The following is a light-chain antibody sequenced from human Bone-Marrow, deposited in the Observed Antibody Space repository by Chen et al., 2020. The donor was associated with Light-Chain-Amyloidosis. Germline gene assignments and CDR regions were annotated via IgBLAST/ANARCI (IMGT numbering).Light chain of an antibody. J-gene: IGLJ3*02. CDR1: SGSIATNY. V-gene: IGLV6-57*01. Sequence: NFMLTQPHSVSESPGKPVIISCTRSSGSIATNYVQWYQQRPGSSPTTVIYEDDQRPAGVPDRFSGSIDGSSNSASLTISGLKTEDEADYYCQSYQGSSQGVFGGGTKLTVL. CDR2: EDD. CDR3: QSYQGSSQGV.